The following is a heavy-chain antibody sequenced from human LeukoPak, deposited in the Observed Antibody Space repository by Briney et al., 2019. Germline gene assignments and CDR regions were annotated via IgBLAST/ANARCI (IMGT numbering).Heavy chain of an antibody. D-gene: IGHD3-3*01. CDR2: FDPSDSYS. CDR1: GYSFSSYW. V-gene: IGHV5-10-1*01. Sequence: GGSLKISCKGSGYSFSSYWISWVRQMPGRGLEWMGRFDPSDSYSKYRPSFQGHVTFSADKSITTAYLQWSSLEASDTAIYYCARHEALGDFWSGLGVWGQGTTVTVSS. CDR3: ARHEALGDFWSGLGV. J-gene: IGHJ6*02.